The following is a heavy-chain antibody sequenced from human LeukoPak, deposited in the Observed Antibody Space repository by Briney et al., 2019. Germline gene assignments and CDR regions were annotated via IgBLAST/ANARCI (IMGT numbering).Heavy chain of an antibody. CDR2: IRYDGRYK. J-gene: IGHJ6*01. V-gene: IGHV3-30*02. CDR3: ARADSPGGSGRSYGMYV. CDR1: GFTFSTYG. D-gene: IGHD3-10*01. Sequence: PGGSLRLSCAASGFTFSTYGMHWVRQAPGKGLEWVAVIRYDGRYKFCVDSVKGRFTISRDNSKNTVYLQMSSLRAEDTALYFCARADSPGGSGRSYGMYVWGQVTTVTAAS.